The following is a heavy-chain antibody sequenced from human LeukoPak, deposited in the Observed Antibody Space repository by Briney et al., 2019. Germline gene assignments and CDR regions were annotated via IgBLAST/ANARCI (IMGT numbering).Heavy chain of an antibody. D-gene: IGHD2-2*02. CDR3: ARGRLRVQGYCSSTSCYTRGPFDY. Sequence: SETLSLTCAVYGGSFSGYYWIWIRQPPGKGLEWIGEINHSGSTNYNPSLKSRVTISVDTSKNQFSLKLSSVTAADTAVYYCARGRLRVQGYCSSTSCYTRGPFDYWGQGTLVTVSS. CDR2: INHSGST. CDR1: GGSFSGYY. V-gene: IGHV4-34*01. J-gene: IGHJ4*02.